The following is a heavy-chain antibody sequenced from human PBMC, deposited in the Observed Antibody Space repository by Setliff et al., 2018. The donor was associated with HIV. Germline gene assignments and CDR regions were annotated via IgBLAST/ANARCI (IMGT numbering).Heavy chain of an antibody. CDR1: GGSISCSY. D-gene: IGHD3-10*01. J-gene: IGHJ4*02. V-gene: IGHV4-59*01. CDR3: ARGRDKYGPIDY. Sequence: SETLSLTCTVSGGSISCSYWTWTRQPPGKGLEWIGNIHYSGSTNYNPSLKSRVTISVDTSRSQFSLKLSSVTAADTAVYSCARGRDKYGPIDYWGQGTLVTVSS. CDR2: IHYSGST.